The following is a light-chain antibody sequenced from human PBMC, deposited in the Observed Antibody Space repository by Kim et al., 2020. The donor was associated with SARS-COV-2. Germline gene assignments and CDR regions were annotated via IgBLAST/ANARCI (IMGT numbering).Light chain of an antibody. CDR3: QQRGNWPYT. CDR1: QGVSSY. J-gene: IGKJ2*01. CDR2: DAS. Sequence: SLSPGERATLSCMASQGVSSYLAWYQQKSGQPPRLLIYDASNGATGIPARFSGSGSGTDFTLTISSLEPEDFALYYCQQRGNWPYTFGQGTKLEI. V-gene: IGKV3-11*01.